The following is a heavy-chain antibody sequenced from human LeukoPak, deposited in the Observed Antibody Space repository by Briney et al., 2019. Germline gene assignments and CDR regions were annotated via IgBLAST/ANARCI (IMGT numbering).Heavy chain of an antibody. CDR3: AREVSGYDFGY. D-gene: IGHD5-12*01. Sequence: PGRSLRLSCAASGFTFSSYEMNWVRQAPGKGLEWVSYISSSGSTIYYADSVRGRFTISRDNAKNSLYLQTNSLRAEDTAVYYCAREVSGYDFGYWGQGTLVTVSS. J-gene: IGHJ4*02. V-gene: IGHV3-48*03. CDR2: ISSSGSTI. CDR1: GFTFSSYE.